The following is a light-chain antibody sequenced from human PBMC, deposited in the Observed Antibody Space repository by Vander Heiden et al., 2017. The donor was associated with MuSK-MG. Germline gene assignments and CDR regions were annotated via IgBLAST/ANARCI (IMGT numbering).Light chain of an antibody. V-gene: IGKV1-33*01. CDR3: QPDDKPPIT. J-gene: IGKJ3*01. CDR2: DAS. CDR1: HDISTS. Sequence: RITQSPSSLSASVGDRVTITCQASHDISTSLKGYQQRPGKAPKRLIDDASNLGTGVPARFSGRGSGTHCICTISPLQPEDLATDYGQPDDKPPITFGHGTKVDVK.